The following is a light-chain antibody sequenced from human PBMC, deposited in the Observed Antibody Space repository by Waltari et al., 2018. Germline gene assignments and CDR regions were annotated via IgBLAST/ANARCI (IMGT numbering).Light chain of an antibody. CDR2: SNN. Sequence: QSVLTQPPSASGTPGQRVTIPCSGSSPNIGGNTVNWYQQLPGTAPKLLIHSNNQRPSGVPDRFSGSKSGTSASLAISGLQSEDEAEYYCAAWDDSLNGWVFGGGTKLTVL. CDR3: AAWDDSLNGWV. V-gene: IGLV1-44*01. CDR1: SPNIGGNT. J-gene: IGLJ3*02.